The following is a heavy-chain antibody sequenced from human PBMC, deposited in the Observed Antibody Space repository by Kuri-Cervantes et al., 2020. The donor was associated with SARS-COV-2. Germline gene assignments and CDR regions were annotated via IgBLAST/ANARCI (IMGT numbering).Heavy chain of an antibody. V-gene: IGHV4-59*01. J-gene: IGHJ4*02. Sequence: SETLSLTCSVSGGSIRSCYWSWIRQPPGKGLEWIGYIHYSGSTNYNPSLKSRVTISVDTSKKHFSLRLSSVTAADTAVYYCARLEPTMVRIDGDGGGFDYWGQGTLVTVSS. CDR1: GGSIRSCY. CDR2: IHYSGST. CDR3: ARLEPTMVRIDGDGGGFDY. D-gene: IGHD3-10*01.